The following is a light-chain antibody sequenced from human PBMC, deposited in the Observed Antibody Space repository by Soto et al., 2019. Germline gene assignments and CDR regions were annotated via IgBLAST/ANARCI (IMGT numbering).Light chain of an antibody. CDR1: SSDVGGYNY. V-gene: IGLV2-14*01. J-gene: IGLJ1*01. Sequence: QSALTQPASVSGSPGQSITISCTGTSSDVGGYNYVSCYQQHPGKAPKLMIYEVSNRPSGVSNRFSGSKSGNTASLTISGLQAEDEADYYCSSYTSSSSDYVFGTGTKLTVL. CDR2: EVS. CDR3: SSYTSSSSDYV.